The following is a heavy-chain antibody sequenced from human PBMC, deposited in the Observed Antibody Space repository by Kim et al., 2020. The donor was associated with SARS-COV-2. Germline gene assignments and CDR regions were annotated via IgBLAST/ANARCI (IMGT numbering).Heavy chain of an antibody. CDR1: GFTFGDYA. V-gene: IGHV3-49*04. J-gene: IGHJ3*02. Sequence: GGSLRLSCTASGFTFGDYAMSWVRQAPGKGLEWVGFIRSKAYGGTTEYAASVKGRFTISRDDSKSIAYLQMNSLKTEDTAVYYCTRVGLRYFDWLFHDAFDIWGQGTMVTVSS. D-gene: IGHD3-9*01. CDR3: TRVGLRYFDWLFHDAFDI. CDR2: IRSKAYGGTT.